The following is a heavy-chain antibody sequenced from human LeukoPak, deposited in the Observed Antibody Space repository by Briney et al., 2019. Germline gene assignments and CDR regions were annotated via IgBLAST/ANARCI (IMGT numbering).Heavy chain of an antibody. D-gene: IGHD3-9*01. J-gene: IGHJ4*02. CDR3: ARDSRYYDILTGYYNGPFDY. CDR2: IYYSGST. Sequence: SETLSLTCTVSGGSISSSSYYWGWIRQPPGKGLEWIGSIYYSGSTYYNPSLKSRVTISVDTSKNQFSLKLSSVTAADTAVYYCARDSRYYDILTGYYNGPFDYWGQGTLVTVSS. V-gene: IGHV4-39*07. CDR1: GGSISSSSYY.